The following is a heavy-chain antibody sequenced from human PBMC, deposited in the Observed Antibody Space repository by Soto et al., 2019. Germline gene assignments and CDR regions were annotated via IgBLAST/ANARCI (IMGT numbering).Heavy chain of an antibody. CDR2: ISAYNGNT. CDR3: ARVYRITMVRGELSEY. V-gene: IGHV1-18*01. D-gene: IGHD3-10*01. Sequence: QVQLVQSGAEVKKPGASVKDSCKASGYTFTSYGISWVRQAPGQGLEWMGWISAYNGNTNYAQKLQGRVTMTTDTSTSTAYMELRSLRSDDTAVYYCARVYRITMVRGELSEYWGQGTLVTVSS. CDR1: GYTFTSYG. J-gene: IGHJ4*02.